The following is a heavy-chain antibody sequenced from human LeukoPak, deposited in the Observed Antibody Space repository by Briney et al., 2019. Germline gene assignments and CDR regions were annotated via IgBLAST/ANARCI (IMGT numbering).Heavy chain of an antibody. Sequence: GGSLRLSCAASGFTVSSNYMSWGRQAPGKGLEWVSVIYSGGSTYYADSVKGRFTISRDNSKNTLYLQMNSLRAEDTAVYYCARGGIPAYDFWSGYNYWGQGTLVTVSS. D-gene: IGHD3-3*01. CDR3: ARGGIPAYDFWSGYNY. J-gene: IGHJ4*02. CDR2: IYSGGST. V-gene: IGHV3-53*01. CDR1: GFTVSSNY.